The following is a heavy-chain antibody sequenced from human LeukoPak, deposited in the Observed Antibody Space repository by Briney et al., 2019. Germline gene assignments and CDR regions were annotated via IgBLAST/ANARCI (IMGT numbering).Heavy chain of an antibody. CDR2: IYTSGST. Sequence: SETLSLTCTVSGGSISSGSYYWSWIRQPAGKGLEWVGRIYTSGSTNYNPSLKSRVTISVDTSKNQFSLKLSSVTAADTAVYYCAREPEPGGLDYWGQGTLVTVSS. CDR1: GGSISSGSYY. D-gene: IGHD1-14*01. J-gene: IGHJ4*02. V-gene: IGHV4-61*02. CDR3: AREPEPGGLDY.